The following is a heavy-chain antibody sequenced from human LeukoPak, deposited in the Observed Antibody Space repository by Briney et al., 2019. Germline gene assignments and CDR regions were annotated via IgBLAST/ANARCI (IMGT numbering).Heavy chain of an antibody. V-gene: IGHV4-34*01. Sequence: PSETLSLTCAVYGGSFSGYYWSWIRRPPGKGLEWIGEINHSGSTNYNPSLKSRVTISVDTSKSQFSLKLSSVTAADTAVYYCARGPHDSSGFLFYWGQGTLVTVSS. CDR3: ARGPHDSSGFLFY. CDR1: GGSFSGYY. CDR2: INHSGST. D-gene: IGHD3-22*01. J-gene: IGHJ4*02.